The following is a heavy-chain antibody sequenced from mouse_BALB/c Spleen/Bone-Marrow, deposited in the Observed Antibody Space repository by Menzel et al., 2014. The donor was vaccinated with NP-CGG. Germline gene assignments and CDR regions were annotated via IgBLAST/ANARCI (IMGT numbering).Heavy chain of an antibody. CDR2: ISSGGSYT. V-gene: IGHV5-9-4*01. J-gene: IGHJ2*01. Sequence: EVKLVESGGGLVKPGGSLKLSCAASGFTFSSYAMSWVRQSPEKRLEWVAEISSGGSYTYYPDTVTGRFTISRDNAKNTLYLEMSSLRSEDTAMYYCARDSSGYFDYWGQGTTLTVSS. CDR3: ARDSSGYFDY. D-gene: IGHD3-1*01. CDR1: GFTFSSYA.